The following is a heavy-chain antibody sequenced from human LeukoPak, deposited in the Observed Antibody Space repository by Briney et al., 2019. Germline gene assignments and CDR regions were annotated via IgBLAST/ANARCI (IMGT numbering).Heavy chain of an antibody. CDR3: ARNDYSTSSYFY. CDR1: GFTFSSYW. D-gene: IGHD6-6*01. CDR2: INSDGSST. J-gene: IGHJ4*02. V-gene: IGHV3-74*01. Sequence: GGSLRLSCAASGFTFSSYWMHWVRQTPGKGLVWVSRINSDGSSTSYADSVKGRFTISRDNAKNTLYLQMNSLRAEDTAVYYCARNDYSTSSYFYWGQGTLVTVSS.